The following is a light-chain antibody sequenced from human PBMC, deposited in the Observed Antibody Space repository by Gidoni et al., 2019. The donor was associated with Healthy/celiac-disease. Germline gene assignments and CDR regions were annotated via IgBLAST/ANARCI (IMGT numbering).Light chain of an antibody. CDR1: QSISSY. Sequence: DIQMTQSPSYLSASVGDRVTINCRASQSISSYLNLYQQKPGKAPKLLIYAASSLQSGVPSSFSGSGSGTDFTLTISSLQPEDFATYYCQQSYSTLFTFGPGTKVDIK. CDR3: QQSYSTLFT. CDR2: AAS. V-gene: IGKV1-39*01. J-gene: IGKJ3*01.